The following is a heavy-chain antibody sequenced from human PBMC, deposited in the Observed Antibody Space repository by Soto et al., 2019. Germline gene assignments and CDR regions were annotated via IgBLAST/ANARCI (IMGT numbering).Heavy chain of an antibody. CDR1: GYTFTSYG. D-gene: IGHD3-10*01. Sequence: ASVKVSCKASGYTFTSYGISWVRQAPGQGLEWMGWISAYNGNTNYAQKLQGRVTMTTDTSTSTAYMELRSLRSDDTAVYYCARDARITMVRGVIPLDYWGQGTLVTVSS. CDR3: ARDARITMVRGVIPLDY. V-gene: IGHV1-18*01. J-gene: IGHJ4*02. CDR2: ISAYNGNT.